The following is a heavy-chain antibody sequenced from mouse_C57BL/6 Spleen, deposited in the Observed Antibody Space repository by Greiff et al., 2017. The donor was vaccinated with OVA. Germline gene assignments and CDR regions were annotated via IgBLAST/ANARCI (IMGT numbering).Heavy chain of an antibody. CDR2: INPGSGGT. D-gene: IGHD3-2*02. CDR3: ARWGSGYGAY. CDR1: GYAFTNYL. V-gene: IGHV1-54*01. Sequence: VQLQQSGAELVRPGTSVKVSCKASGYAFTNYLIEWVKQRPGQGLEWIGVINPGSGGTNYNEKFKGKATLTADKSSSTAYMQLSSLTSEDSAVYFCARWGSGYGAYWGQGTLVTVSA. J-gene: IGHJ3*01.